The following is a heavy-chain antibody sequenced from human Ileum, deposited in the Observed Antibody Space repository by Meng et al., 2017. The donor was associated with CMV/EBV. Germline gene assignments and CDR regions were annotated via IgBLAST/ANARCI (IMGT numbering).Heavy chain of an antibody. CDR2: INHVGRT. D-gene: IGHD3-16*02. Sequence: QLQQGGAGLLKPSETLSLTCAVYGGSLRGHYCNWIRQSPGNGLQWIAEINHVGRTNSNPSLASRVTISQDTSKNQCSLKLNSVTVADSAVYYCARGLFRYPAYFDLWGQGTLVTVSS. J-gene: IGHJ4*02. CDR3: ARGLFRYPAYFDL. V-gene: IGHV4-34*01. CDR1: GGSLRGHY.